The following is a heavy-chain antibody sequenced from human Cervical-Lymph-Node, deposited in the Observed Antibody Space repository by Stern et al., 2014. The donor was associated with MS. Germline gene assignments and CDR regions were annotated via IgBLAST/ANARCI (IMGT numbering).Heavy chain of an antibody. D-gene: IGHD1-26*01. V-gene: IGHV1-24*01. J-gene: IGHJ6*02. CDR1: GYTLTELS. Sequence: VQLVQSGPEVKKPGASVKVSCKVSGYTLTELSMHWVRQVPGKGLEWMGGFDPEDGETIYAQKFQGRVTMTEDTSTDTAYMELSSLRSEDTALYYCATGGRVGAPTYYGMDVWGPGTAVTVSS. CDR3: ATGGRVGAPTYYGMDV. CDR2: FDPEDGET.